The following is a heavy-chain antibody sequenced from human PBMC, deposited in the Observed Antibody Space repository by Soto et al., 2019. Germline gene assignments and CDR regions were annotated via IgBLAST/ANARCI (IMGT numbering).Heavy chain of an antibody. V-gene: IGHV1-69*01. CDR3: ARASDPTYYYGSGSSTYFYY. Sequence: QVQLVQSGAEVKKPGSSVKVSCKASGGTFSSYAISWVRKAPGQGLEWMGGIIPIFGTANYAQKFQGRVTITADESTSTAYMELSSLRSEDTAVYYCARASDPTYYYGSGSSTYFYYWGQGTLVTVSS. D-gene: IGHD3-10*01. CDR2: IIPIFGTA. CDR1: GGTFSSYA. J-gene: IGHJ4*02.